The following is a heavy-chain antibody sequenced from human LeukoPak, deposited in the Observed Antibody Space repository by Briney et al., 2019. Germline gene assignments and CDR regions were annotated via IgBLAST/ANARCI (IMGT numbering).Heavy chain of an antibody. CDR3: ARDWWSAATRDHLDL. CDR2: INHSGST. V-gene: IGHV4-34*01. J-gene: IGHJ2*01. Sequence: SETLSLTCAVYGGSFSGYCWSWIRQPPGKGLEWIGEINHSGSTNYNPSLKSRVTISVDTSKNQFSLKLSSVTAADTAVYYCARDWWSAATRDHLDLWGPGTLVTVSS. D-gene: IGHD2-15*01. CDR1: GGSFSGYC.